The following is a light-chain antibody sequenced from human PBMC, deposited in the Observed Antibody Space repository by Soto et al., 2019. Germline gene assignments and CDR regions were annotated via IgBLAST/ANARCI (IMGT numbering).Light chain of an antibody. V-gene: IGKV1-39*01. CDR3: QQSHNLPLT. Sequence: DIQMTQSPSSLSAYVGDRVTITCRASQTITTFLNWYQQRPGKAPKLLVYGASRLSSGVPSRFSASGSGTDFTLTISSLQPEDFATYYCQQSHNLPLTFGGGTKVE. CDR1: QTITTF. J-gene: IGKJ4*01. CDR2: GAS.